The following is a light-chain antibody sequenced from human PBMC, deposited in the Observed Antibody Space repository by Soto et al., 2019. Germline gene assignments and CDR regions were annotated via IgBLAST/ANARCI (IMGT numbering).Light chain of an antibody. Sequence: DIQLTQSPSFLSASVGDRCTITCRASQGISSYLAWYQQKPGQAPNLMIYSASDFQSGVPSRFSGSGSGTEFTLTISGLQPEDVATYYCQQSFSTPYTFGQGTRLEIK. CDR3: QQSFSTPYT. CDR1: QGISSY. V-gene: IGKV1-39*01. CDR2: SAS. J-gene: IGKJ5*01.